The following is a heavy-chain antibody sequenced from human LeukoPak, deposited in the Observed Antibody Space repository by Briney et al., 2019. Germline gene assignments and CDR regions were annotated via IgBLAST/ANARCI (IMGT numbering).Heavy chain of an antibody. D-gene: IGHD3-3*01. CDR3: ARGLAYYDFWSGHFLDY. V-gene: IGHV1-18*01. CDR1: GYTFSNYA. Sequence: GASVKVSCKASGYTFSNYAITWVRQAPGQGLEWMGWISGHNDNPNYAQKFQGRVTMTADTSTSTAYMELRSLRSDDTAVYYCARGLAYYDFWSGHFLDYWGQGTLVTVSS. J-gene: IGHJ4*02. CDR2: ISGHNDNP.